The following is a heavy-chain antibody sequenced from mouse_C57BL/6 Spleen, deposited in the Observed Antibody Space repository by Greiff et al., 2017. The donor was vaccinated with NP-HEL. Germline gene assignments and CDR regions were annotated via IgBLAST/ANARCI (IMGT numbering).Heavy chain of an antibody. J-gene: IGHJ4*01. CDR3: AREIYDYDEDYYAMDD. CDR2: ISSGSSTI. D-gene: IGHD2-4*01. Sequence: EVQLVESGGGLVKPGGSLKLSCAASGFTFSDYGMHWVRQAPEKGLEWVAYISSGSSTIYYAGTVQGRFTISRDNAKNTLFLQMTSLRSEDTAMYYCAREIYDYDEDYYAMDDWGQGTSVTVSS. V-gene: IGHV5-17*01. CDR1: GFTFSDYG.